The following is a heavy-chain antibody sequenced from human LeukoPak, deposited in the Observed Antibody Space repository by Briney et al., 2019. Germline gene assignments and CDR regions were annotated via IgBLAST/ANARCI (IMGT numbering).Heavy chain of an antibody. D-gene: IGHD4-11*01. J-gene: IGHJ4*02. CDR3: ASLLMTTVTLG. CDR2: IHYSGST. V-gene: IGHV4-39*01. Sequence: GSLRLSCAASGFTFSSYSMNWVRQPPGKGLEWIGSIHYSGSTYYNPSLKSRVTISVDTSNNQFSLKLSSVTAADTAVYFCASLLMTTVTLGWGQGTLVTVSS. CDR1: GFTFSSYSMN.